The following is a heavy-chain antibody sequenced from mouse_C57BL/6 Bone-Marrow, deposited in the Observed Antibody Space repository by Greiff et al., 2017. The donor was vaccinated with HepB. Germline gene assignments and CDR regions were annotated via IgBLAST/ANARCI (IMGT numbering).Heavy chain of an antibody. J-gene: IGHJ2*01. CDR3: ARESNYVDY. CDR1: GFSITTGNYR. CDR2: IYYSGTI. Sequence: QVVESGPGLVKPSQPVFLTCTVTGFSITTGNYRWSWLRQVPGNKLEWIGYIYYSGTITNNPSRTSRTTITRDTPKNQFFLEMNSLTAEDTATYYCARESNYVDYWGQGTTLTVSS. V-gene: IGHV3-5*01.